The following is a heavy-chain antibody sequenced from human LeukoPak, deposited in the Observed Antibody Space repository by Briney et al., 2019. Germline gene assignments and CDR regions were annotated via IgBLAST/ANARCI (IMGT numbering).Heavy chain of an antibody. V-gene: IGHV3-23*01. J-gene: IGHJ5*02. Sequence: GGSLRLSCAASGFTFRSYAMSWVRQAPGKGLEWVSAISGSGGSTYYADSVKGRFTISRDNSKNTLYLQMNSLRAEDTAVYYCAKDRDMITFGGAWGQGTLVTVSS. D-gene: IGHD3-16*01. CDR3: AKDRDMITFGGA. CDR1: GFTFRSYA. CDR2: ISGSGGST.